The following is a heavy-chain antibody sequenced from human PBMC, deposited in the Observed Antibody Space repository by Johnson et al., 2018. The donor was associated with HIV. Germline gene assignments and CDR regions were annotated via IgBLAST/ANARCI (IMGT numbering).Heavy chain of an antibody. CDR2: IYSGGGT. V-gene: IGHV3-66*02. D-gene: IGHD6-19*01. Sequence: VQLVESGGGLVQPGESLRLSCAASGFAVSSNYMSWVRQAPGKGLEWVSVIYSGGGTYDADSVTGRFTISRDTSRNMLYLERNSLRAEDTAVYYCAKALWLAEKFDAFDIWGQGTMVSVSS. J-gene: IGHJ3*02. CDR1: GFAVSSNY. CDR3: AKALWLAEKFDAFDI.